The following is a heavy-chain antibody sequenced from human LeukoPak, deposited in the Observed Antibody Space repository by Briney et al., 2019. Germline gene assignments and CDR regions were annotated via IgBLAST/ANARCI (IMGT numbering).Heavy chain of an antibody. CDR1: GFTFSSYG. V-gene: IGHV3-30*03. D-gene: IGHD3-22*01. CDR3: PRPRGVVVTHDAFDI. J-gene: IGHJ3*02. CDR2: ISYDGSNK. Sequence: GGSLRLSCAASGFTFSSYGMQWVRQAPGKGLEGVAVISYDGSNKYYADSVRGRFTISRDNSKNTLDLQMNRLGAEDTAVYYCPRPRGVVVTHDAFDIWGQGTMVTVSS.